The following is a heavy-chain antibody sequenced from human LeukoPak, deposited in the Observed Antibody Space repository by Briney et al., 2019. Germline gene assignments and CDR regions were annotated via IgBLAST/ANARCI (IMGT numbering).Heavy chain of an antibody. CDR2: ISASGGST. V-gene: IGHV3-23*01. CDR1: GFTVSTYA. D-gene: IGHD3-3*01. Sequence: GGSLRLSCAASGFTVSTYAMSWVRQAPGKGLEWVSVISASGGSTYYADSVKGRFTISRDNPKDTLYLQMNSLRAEDTAVYYCAKRPSGYYDYWGQGTLVTVSS. CDR3: AKRPSGYYDY. J-gene: IGHJ4*02.